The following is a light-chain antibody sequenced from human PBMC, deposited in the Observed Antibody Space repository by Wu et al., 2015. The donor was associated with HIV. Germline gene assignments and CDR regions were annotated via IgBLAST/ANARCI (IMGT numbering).Light chain of an antibody. J-gene: IGKJ1*01. CDR2: GAA. V-gene: IGKV3-20*01. CDR3: QQYGDSPWT. Sequence: VVLTQSPVTLSVSPGERVTLSCRASQSISNNLAWYQQKPGQAPRLLIYGAAARATGIPDRFSGSGSGTDFTLTISRLEPEDFAVYYCQQYGDSPWTFGQGTKVEIK. CDR1: QSISNN.